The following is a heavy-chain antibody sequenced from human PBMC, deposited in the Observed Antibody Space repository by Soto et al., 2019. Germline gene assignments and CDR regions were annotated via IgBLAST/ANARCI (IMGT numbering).Heavy chain of an antibody. V-gene: IGHV3-21*01. CDR3: ARSQGATKGYFDY. J-gene: IGHJ4*02. CDR2: ISSSSSYI. D-gene: IGHD1-26*01. CDR1: GFTFSSYS. Sequence: EVQLVESGGGLVQPGGSLRLSCAASGFTFSSYSMNWVRQAPGKELEWVSSISSSSSYIYYADSVKGRFTISRDNAKNSLYLQMNSLRAEDTAVYYCARSQGATKGYFDYWGQGTLVTVSS.